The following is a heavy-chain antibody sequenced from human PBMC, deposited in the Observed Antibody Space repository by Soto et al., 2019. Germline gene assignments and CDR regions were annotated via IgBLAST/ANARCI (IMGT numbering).Heavy chain of an antibody. CDR1: GFTFSSYG. CDR2: ISYDGSNK. D-gene: IGHD2-2*01. CDR3: AKELRYCISTSCWIPAYYYYGMDV. Sequence: PGGSLRLSCAASGFTFSSYGMHWVRQAPGKGLEWVAVISYDGSNKCYADSVKGRFTISRDNSKNTLYLQMNSLRAEDTAVYYCAKELRYCISTSCWIPAYYYYGMDVWGQGTTVTVSS. J-gene: IGHJ6*02. V-gene: IGHV3-30*18.